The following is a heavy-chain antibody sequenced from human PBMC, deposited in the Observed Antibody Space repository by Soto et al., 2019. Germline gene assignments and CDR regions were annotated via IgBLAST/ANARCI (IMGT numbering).Heavy chain of an antibody. D-gene: IGHD2-15*01. CDR2: IKSKTDGGTT. J-gene: IGHJ3*02. CDR1: GFTFSNAW. CDR3: TTDDYCRGGSCYGAGAFDI. V-gene: IGHV3-15*01. Sequence: GGSLRLSCAASGFTFSNAWMSWVRQAPGKGLEWVGRIKSKTDGGTTDYAAPVKGRFTISRDDSKNTLYLQMNSLKTEDTAVYYCTTDDYCRGGSCYGAGAFDIWGQGTMVTVSS.